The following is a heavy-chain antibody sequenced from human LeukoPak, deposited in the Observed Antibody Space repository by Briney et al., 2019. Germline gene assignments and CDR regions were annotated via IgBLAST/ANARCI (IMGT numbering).Heavy chain of an antibody. Sequence: SETLSLTCTVSGGSISSYYWSWIRQPAGKGLEWIGRIYTSGSTNLNPSLKSRVTISVDKSKNQFSLKLSSVTAADTAVYYCAREDRRILDYWGQGTLVTVSS. D-gene: IGHD2-15*01. J-gene: IGHJ4*02. CDR2: IYTSGST. V-gene: IGHV4-4*07. CDR3: AREDRRILDY. CDR1: GGSISSYY.